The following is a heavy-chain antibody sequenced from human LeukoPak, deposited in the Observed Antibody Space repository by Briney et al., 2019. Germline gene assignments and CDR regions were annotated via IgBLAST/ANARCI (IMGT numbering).Heavy chain of an antibody. CDR2: INHSGSS. CDR1: GGSFSSYY. V-gene: IGHV4-34*01. CDR3: ARGSRRTVVVTTRYYYYMDV. D-gene: IGHD2-21*02. Sequence: SETLSLTCAVSGGSFSSYYWSWIRQSPGKGLEWIGEINHSGSSNYNQSLKSRVTISVDTSKNQFSLKMRSVTAADTAVYYCARGSRRTVVVTTRYYYYMDVWGKGTTVTVSS. J-gene: IGHJ6*03.